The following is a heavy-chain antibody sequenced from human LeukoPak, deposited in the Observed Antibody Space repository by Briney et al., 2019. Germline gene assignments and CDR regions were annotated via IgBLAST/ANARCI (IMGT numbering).Heavy chain of an antibody. CDR3: ARQYYDALSGFYTADFYFDF. CDR2: ISSSSSYI. D-gene: IGHD3-3*01. CDR1: GFAFNSYG. V-gene: IGHV3-21*01. Sequence: GGSLRLSCAASGFAFNSYGMNWVRQAPGKGLEWVSSISSSSSYIYYADSVKGRFTISRDNAKNSLYLQVNSLRAGDTAVYYCARQYYDALSGFYTADFYFDFWGQGTLVTVSS. J-gene: IGHJ4*02.